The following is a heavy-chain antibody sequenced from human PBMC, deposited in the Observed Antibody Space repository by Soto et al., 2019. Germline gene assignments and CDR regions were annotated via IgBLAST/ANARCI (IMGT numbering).Heavy chain of an antibody. Sequence: VQLVESGGGLIQPGGSLRLSCAASGFTVSTNYMSWVRQAPGKGLEWVSVIYSGGTTYFADSVKGRFIISRDNSKNTLYLQMSSLRAEDTAVYFCARAASYYGLDVWGQGTTVTVSS. CDR3: ARAASYYGLDV. CDR2: IYSGGTT. J-gene: IGHJ6*02. CDR1: GFTVSTNY. V-gene: IGHV3-53*01.